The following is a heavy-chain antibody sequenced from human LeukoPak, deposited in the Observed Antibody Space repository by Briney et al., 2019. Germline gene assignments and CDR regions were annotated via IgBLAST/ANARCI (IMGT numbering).Heavy chain of an antibody. D-gene: IGHD2-2*01. J-gene: IGHJ3*02. CDR3: ARVAVPATGYAFDI. CDR1: GFTFSSYW. Sequence: GGSLRLSCAASGFTFSSYWMSWVRQAPGKGLEWVANIKQDGSEKYYVDSVKGRFTISRDNAKNSLYLQMNSLRAEDTAVYYCARVAVPATGYAFDIWGQGTMVTVSS. CDR2: IKQDGSEK. V-gene: IGHV3-7*01.